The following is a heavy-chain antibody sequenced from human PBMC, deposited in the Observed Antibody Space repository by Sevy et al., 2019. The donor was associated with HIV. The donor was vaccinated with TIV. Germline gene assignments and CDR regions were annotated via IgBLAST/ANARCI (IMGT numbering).Heavy chain of an antibody. J-gene: IGHJ6*02. CDR1: GFTFSSYG. CDR2: IWYDGSNK. V-gene: IGHV3-33*01. CDR3: ARAGGELRPKDV. Sequence: GGSLRLSCAASGFTFSSYGMHWVRQAPGKGLEWVAVIWYDGSNKYYADSVKGRFTISRDNSKNTLYLQMNSLRAEDTAVYYCARAGGELRPKDVWGQGTTVTVS. D-gene: IGHD4-17*01.